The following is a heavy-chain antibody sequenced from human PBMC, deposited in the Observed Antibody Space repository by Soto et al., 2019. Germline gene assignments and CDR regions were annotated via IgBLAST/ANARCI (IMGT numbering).Heavy chain of an antibody. Sequence: GASVKVSCKASGYTFTSYGISWVRQAPGQGLEWMGWISAYNGNTNYAQKLQGRVTMTTDTSTSTAYMELRSLRSDDTAVYYCARDSVVGIAVAGRQHYYYGMDVWGQGTTVTL. CDR2: ISAYNGNT. CDR3: ARDSVVGIAVAGRQHYYYGMDV. J-gene: IGHJ6*02. D-gene: IGHD6-19*01. V-gene: IGHV1-18*01. CDR1: GYTFTSYG.